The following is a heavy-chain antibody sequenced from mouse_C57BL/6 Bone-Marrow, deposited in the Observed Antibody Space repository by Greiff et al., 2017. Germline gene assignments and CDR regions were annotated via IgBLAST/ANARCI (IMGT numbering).Heavy chain of an antibody. J-gene: IGHJ3*01. V-gene: IGHV5-4*03. CDR2: ISDGGSYT. CDR1: GFTFSSYA. CDR3: ARPYYYGSAWCAY. D-gene: IGHD1-1*01. Sequence: EVKLMESGGGLVKPGGSLKLSCAASGFTFSSYAMSWVRQTPEKRLEWVATISDGGSYTYYPDNVKGRFTISRDNAKNNLYLQMSHLKSEDTARYYCARPYYYGSAWCAYWGQGTLVTVSA.